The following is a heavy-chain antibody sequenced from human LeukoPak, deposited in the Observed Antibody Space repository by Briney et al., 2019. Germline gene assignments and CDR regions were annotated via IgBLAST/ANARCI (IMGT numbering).Heavy chain of an antibody. CDR2: IYSGGST. D-gene: IGHD3-16*01. CDR3: ARDQGSFWGFNDAFDI. J-gene: IGHJ3*02. CDR1: GFTVSSNY. V-gene: IGHV3-66*01. Sequence: PGGSLRLSCAASGFTVSSNYMSWVRKAPGKGLEWVSVIYSGGSTYYADSVKGRFTISRDNSKNTLYLQMNSLRAEDTAVYYCARDQGSFWGFNDAFDIWGQGTMVTVSS.